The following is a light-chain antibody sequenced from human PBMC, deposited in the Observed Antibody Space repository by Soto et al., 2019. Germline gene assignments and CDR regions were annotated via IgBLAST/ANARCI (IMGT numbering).Light chain of an antibody. Sequence: DIQMTQSPTSLSASVGDRVTITCRASQGIRNYVAWYQQIPGKAPKLLIYAASTLQSGVPSRFSGSGSGTEFALTNNGLQPEDVATYSGQKYSSVPVFGPGTKVEIK. J-gene: IGKJ3*01. CDR3: QKYSSVPV. CDR1: QGIRNY. CDR2: AAS. V-gene: IGKV1-27*01.